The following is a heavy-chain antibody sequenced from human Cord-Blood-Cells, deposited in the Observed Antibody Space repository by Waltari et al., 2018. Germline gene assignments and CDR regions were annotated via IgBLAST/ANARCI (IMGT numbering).Heavy chain of an antibody. V-gene: IGHV4-34*01. CDR1: GGSSSGYY. Sequence: QVQLQQWGAGLLKPSETLSLTCAVDGGSSSGYYWSWRRQHPGMGLEWIGEINHSGSTNHNPSLKSRVTISVDTSKNEFSLKLSSVTAADTAVYYCARGAYDSSGYYPEFDYWGQGTLVTVSS. J-gene: IGHJ4*02. CDR2: INHSGST. CDR3: ARGAYDSSGYYPEFDY. D-gene: IGHD3-22*01.